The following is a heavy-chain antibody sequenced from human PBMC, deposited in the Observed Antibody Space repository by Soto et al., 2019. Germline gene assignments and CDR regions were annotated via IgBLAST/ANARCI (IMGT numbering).Heavy chain of an antibody. V-gene: IGHV3-23*01. J-gene: IGHJ3*02. CDR1: GFTFSSYA. Sequence: GGSLRLSCAASGFTFSSYAMSWVRQAPGKGLEWVSAISGSGGSTYYADSVKGRFTISRDNSKNTLYLQMNSLRAEDTAVYYCAKEDYYDFWSAHDAFDIWGQGTMVTVSS. D-gene: IGHD3-3*01. CDR2: ISGSGGST. CDR3: AKEDYYDFWSAHDAFDI.